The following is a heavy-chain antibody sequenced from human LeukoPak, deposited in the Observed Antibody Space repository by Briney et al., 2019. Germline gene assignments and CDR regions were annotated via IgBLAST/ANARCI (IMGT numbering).Heavy chain of an antibody. CDR1: GFTFSSYG. J-gene: IGHJ4*02. CDR2: ISYDGSNK. CDR3: ARGGPGATSYFDY. D-gene: IGHD1-26*01. V-gene: IGHV3-30*03. Sequence: PGRSLRLSCAASGFTFSSYGMHWVRQAPGKGLEWVAVISYDGSNKYYADSVKGRVTISRDNSKNTLYLQMNSLRAEDTAVYYCARGGPGATSYFDYWGQGTLVTVSS.